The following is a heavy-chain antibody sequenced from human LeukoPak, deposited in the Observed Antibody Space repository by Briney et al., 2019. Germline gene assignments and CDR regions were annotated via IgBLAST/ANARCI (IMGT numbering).Heavy chain of an antibody. D-gene: IGHD6-19*01. V-gene: IGHV1-69*13. CDR3: ARDQGTGYSSGWPFNY. CDR1: GGTFSSYA. Sequence: GASVKVSCKPSGGTFSSYAISSVRQAPGPRLEWMGGIIPIFGTANYAQKFQGRVTITADESTSTAYMELSSLRSEDTAVYYCARDQGTGYSSGWPFNYWGQGTLVTVSS. CDR2: IIPIFGTA. J-gene: IGHJ4*02.